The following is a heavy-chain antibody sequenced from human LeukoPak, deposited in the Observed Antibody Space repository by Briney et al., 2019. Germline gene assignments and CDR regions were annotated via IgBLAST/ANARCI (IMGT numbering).Heavy chain of an antibody. J-gene: IGHJ5*02. CDR3: ARAPETYNFGPLES. D-gene: IGHD1-20*01. Sequence: SETLSLTCTVSEDFIRSNNYYWGWVRQPPGKGLEWIGSIYYSGRTYHNPSLKSRVTISVDTSKNHFSLELSSVSAEDTAVYYCARAPETYNFGPLESWGQGTLVTVSS. CDR2: IYYSGRT. CDR1: EDFIRSNNYY. V-gene: IGHV4-39*02.